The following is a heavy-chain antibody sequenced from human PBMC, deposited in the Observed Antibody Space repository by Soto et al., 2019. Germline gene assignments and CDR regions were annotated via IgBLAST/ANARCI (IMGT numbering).Heavy chain of an antibody. CDR1: GYTFTGYY. V-gene: IGHV1-2*02. D-gene: IGHD1-7*01. Sequence: GASVKVSCKASGYTFTGYYMHWVRQAPGQGLEWMGWINPNSGGTNYAQKFQGRVTMTRDTSISTAHMELSRLRSDDTAVYYCASLLELREDYYYGMDVWGQGTTVTVSS. CDR2: INPNSGGT. J-gene: IGHJ6*02. CDR3: ASLLELREDYYYGMDV.